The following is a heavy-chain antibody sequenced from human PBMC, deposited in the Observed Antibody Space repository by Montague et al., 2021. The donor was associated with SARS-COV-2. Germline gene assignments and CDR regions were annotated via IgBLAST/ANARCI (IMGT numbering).Heavy chain of an antibody. V-gene: IGHV3-9*01. J-gene: IGHJ6*03. Sequence: SLRLSCAASGFTFGDYAMHWVRQAPGKGLELASGISWNSGSIGYADSVKGRFTISRDNAKNSLYLQMNSLRAEDTALYYCAKDNQWGFYYMDVWGKGTTVTVSS. CDR3: AKDNQWGFYYMDV. CDR1: GFTFGDYA. CDR2: ISWNSGSI. D-gene: IGHD1-26*01.